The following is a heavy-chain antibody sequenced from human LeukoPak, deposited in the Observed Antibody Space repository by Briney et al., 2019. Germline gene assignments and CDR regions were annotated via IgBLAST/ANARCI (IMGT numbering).Heavy chain of an antibody. Sequence: ASVKVSCKASGYTFTSYGISWVRQAPGQGLEWMGWISAYNGNTNYAQKLQGRVTMTTDTSTSTAYMELRSLRPDDTAVYYCAREPYDYVWGSYRRGYYFDYWGQGTLVTVSS. V-gene: IGHV1-18*01. CDR2: ISAYNGNT. J-gene: IGHJ4*02. CDR3: AREPYDYVWGSYRRGYYFDY. D-gene: IGHD3-16*02. CDR1: GYTFTSYG.